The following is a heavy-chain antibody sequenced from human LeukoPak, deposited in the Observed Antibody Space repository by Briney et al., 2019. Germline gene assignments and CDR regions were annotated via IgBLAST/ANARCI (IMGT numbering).Heavy chain of an antibody. CDR2: INHSGST. J-gene: IGHJ4*02. CDR1: GGSFSRYY. D-gene: IGHD6-6*01. Sequence: PSETLSLTCAVYGGSFSRYYWSWIGQPPGKRLEWIGEINHSGSTNYNPSLKSRVTISVDTSKNQFSLKLSSVTAADTAVYYCARGQQYSTVDYWGQGTLVTVSS. CDR3: ARGQQYSTVDY. V-gene: IGHV4-34*01.